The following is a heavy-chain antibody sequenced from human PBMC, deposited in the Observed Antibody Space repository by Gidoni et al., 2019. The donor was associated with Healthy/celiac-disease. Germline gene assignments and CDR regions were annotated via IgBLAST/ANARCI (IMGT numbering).Heavy chain of an antibody. CDR3: AKKMGAPYYYYYYYMDV. D-gene: IGHD1-26*01. CDR2: ISGSGGST. V-gene: IGHV3-23*01. J-gene: IGHJ6*03. Sequence: EVQLLESGGGLVQPGGSLRLSCAASGFTFSSYAMSWVRQAPGKGLGWVAAISGSGGSTYYADSVKGRFTISRDNSKNTLYLQMNSLRAEDTAVYYCAKKMGAPYYYYYYYMDVWGKGTTVTVSS. CDR1: GFTFSSYA.